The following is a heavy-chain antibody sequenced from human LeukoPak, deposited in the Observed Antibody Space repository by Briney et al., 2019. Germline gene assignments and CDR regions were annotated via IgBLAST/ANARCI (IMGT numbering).Heavy chain of an antibody. D-gene: IGHD3-3*01. CDR2: IWYDGSNE. CDR3: ARASYDGGYFDY. Sequence: PGGSLRLSCAASGFTFSTYAMHWVLQAPGKGLEWVAVIWYDGSNEYYVDSVKGRFTISRDNSKNTLYLQMNSLRAEDTAVYYCARASYDGGYFDYWGQGTLVTVSS. CDR1: GFTFSTYA. J-gene: IGHJ4*02. V-gene: IGHV3-33*01.